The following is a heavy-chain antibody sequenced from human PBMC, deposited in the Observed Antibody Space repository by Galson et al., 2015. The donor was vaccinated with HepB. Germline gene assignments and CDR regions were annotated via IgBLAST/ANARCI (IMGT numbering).Heavy chain of an antibody. Sequence: SLRLSCAASGFTFDDYGMSWVRQVPGKGLEWVSGINWNGVSTGYADSVKGRFTISRDNAKNSLFLQMNNLRVEDTAFYYCAKNKGDYVDWDWFDPWGQGTLVTVSS. CDR3: AKNKGDYVDWDWFDP. V-gene: IGHV3-20*04. D-gene: IGHD4-17*01. J-gene: IGHJ5*02. CDR1: GFTFDDYG. CDR2: INWNGVST.